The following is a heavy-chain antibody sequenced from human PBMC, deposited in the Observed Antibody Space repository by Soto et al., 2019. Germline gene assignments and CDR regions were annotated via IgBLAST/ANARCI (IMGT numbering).Heavy chain of an antibody. CDR3: ARDALGYCSSTSCNWFEP. J-gene: IGHJ5*02. CDR1: GYTFTSYA. Sequence: ASVKVSCKASGYTFTSYAMHWVRQAPGQRLEWMGWINAGNGNTKYSQKFKGRVTITRDTSASTAYMELSSLRSEDTAVYYCARDALGYCSSTSCNWFEPWGQGNLVTVSS. D-gene: IGHD2-2*01. CDR2: INAGNGNT. V-gene: IGHV1-3*01.